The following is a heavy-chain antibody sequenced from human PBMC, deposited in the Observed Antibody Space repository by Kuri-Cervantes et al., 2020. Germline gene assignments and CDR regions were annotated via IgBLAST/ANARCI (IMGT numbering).Heavy chain of an antibody. CDR1: GGSISSYY. Sequence: SETLSLTCTVSGGSISSYYWSWIRQPPGKGLEWIGYIYYSGSTNYNPSLKSRVTISVDKSKNQFSLMLSSVTAADTAVYYCARDLVYSSGWYVYNWFDPWGQGTLVTVSS. D-gene: IGHD6-19*01. V-gene: IGHV4-59*12. CDR2: IYYSGST. J-gene: IGHJ5*02. CDR3: ARDLVYSSGWYVYNWFDP.